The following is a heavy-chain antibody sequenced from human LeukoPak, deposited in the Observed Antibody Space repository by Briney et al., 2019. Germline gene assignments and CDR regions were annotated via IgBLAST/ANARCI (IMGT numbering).Heavy chain of an antibody. J-gene: IGHJ5*02. CDR1: GGSFSGYY. CDR3: ARGLVLRPVNWFDP. CDR2: INHSGST. V-gene: IGHV4-34*01. D-gene: IGHD3-3*01. Sequence: SETLSLTCAVYGGSFSGYYWSWIRQPPGKGLEWIGEINHSGSTNYNPSLKSRVTISVDTSKNQFSLKLSSVTAADTAVYYCARGLVLRPVNWFDPWGQGTLVTVPS.